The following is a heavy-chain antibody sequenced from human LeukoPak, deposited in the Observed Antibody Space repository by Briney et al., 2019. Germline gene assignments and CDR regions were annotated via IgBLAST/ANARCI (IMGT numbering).Heavy chain of an antibody. CDR3: AREKVGYCSGGSCYYNHYYYYGMDV. Sequence: PSETLSLTCTVSGGSISSGSYYWSWIRQPAGKGLEWIGRIYTSGGTNYNPSLKSRVTISVDTSKNQFSLKLSSVTAADTAVYYCAREKVGYCSGGSCYYNHYYYYGMDVWGQGTTVTVSS. CDR1: GGSISSGSYY. D-gene: IGHD2-15*01. J-gene: IGHJ6*02. V-gene: IGHV4-61*02. CDR2: IYTSGGT.